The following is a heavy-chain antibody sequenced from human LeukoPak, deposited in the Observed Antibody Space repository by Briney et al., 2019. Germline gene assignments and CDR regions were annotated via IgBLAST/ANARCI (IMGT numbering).Heavy chain of an antibody. V-gene: IGHV3-23*01. CDR3: AKETTRLTFDP. D-gene: IGHD1-14*01. CDR1: GFTFSSYA. Sequence: PGGSLRLSCAASGFTFSSYAMTWVRQAPGKGLEWVSGISGSGGSTYYVDSVKGRFTISRDNAKNTMYLQVNSLRAEDTAVYYCAKETTRLTFDPWGQGTLVTVSS. CDR2: ISGSGGST. J-gene: IGHJ5*02.